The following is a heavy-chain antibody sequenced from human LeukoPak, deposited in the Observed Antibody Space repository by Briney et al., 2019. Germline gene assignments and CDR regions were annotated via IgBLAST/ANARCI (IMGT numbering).Heavy chain of an antibody. V-gene: IGHV5-51*01. D-gene: IGHD2-2*01. CDR2: IYPGDSDT. CDR1: GYSFPNYW. CDR3: ASYNCSSTSCSPPYAFDI. Sequence: GESLKISCKGSGYSFPNYWIAWVRQMPGKGLEWMGIIYPGDSDTRYSPSFQGQVTISADKSISTAYLQWSSLKASDTAMYYCASYNCSSTSCSPPYAFDIWGQGTMVTVSS. J-gene: IGHJ3*02.